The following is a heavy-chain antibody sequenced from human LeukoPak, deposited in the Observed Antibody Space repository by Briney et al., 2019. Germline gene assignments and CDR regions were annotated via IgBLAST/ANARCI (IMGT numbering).Heavy chain of an antibody. D-gene: IGHD6-13*01. Sequence: PSETLSLTCAVSGGSISSGGYSWSWIRQPPGKGLEWIGYIYYSGSTYYNPSLKSRVTISVDTSKNQFSLKLSSVTAADTAVYYCARAYHSSWYLNWFDPWGQGTLVTVSS. CDR1: GGSISSGGYS. V-gene: IGHV4-30-4*07. CDR2: IYYSGST. J-gene: IGHJ5*02. CDR3: ARAYHSSWYLNWFDP.